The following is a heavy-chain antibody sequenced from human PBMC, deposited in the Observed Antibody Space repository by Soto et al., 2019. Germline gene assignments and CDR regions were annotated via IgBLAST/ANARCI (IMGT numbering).Heavy chain of an antibody. CDR1: GFTFSNAW. V-gene: IGHV3-15*07. CDR2: IKSKTDGGTT. CDR3: TIVEGDYGDYYYDY. D-gene: IGHD4-17*01. J-gene: IGHJ4*02. Sequence: PGGSLRLSCAASGFTFSNAWMNWVRQAPGKGLEWVGRIKSKTDGGTTDYAAPVKGRFTISRDDSKNTLYLQMNSLKTEDTAVYYCTIVEGDYGDYYYDYWGQGTLVTVSS.